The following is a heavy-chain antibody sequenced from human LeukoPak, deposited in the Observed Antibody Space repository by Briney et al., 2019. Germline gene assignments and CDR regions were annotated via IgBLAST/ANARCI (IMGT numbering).Heavy chain of an antibody. J-gene: IGHJ5*02. CDR1: GFTFSSYW. Sequence: GGSLRLSCAASGFTFSSYWMSWVRQAPGKGLEWVANIKQDGYEKYFVDSVKGRFTTSRDNAENSLYLQLNSLRAEDTAVYYCARNVWNWFDPWGQGTLVTVSS. CDR3: ARNVWNWFDP. V-gene: IGHV3-7*04. D-gene: IGHD2-21*01. CDR2: IKQDGYEK.